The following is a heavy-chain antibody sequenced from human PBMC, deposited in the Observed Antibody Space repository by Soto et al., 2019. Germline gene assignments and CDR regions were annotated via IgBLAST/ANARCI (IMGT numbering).Heavy chain of an antibody. V-gene: IGHV4-59*01. J-gene: IGHJ5*02. CDR1: GGSISSYY. D-gene: IGHD1-7*01. CDR2: IYYSGST. CDR3: ARGRYNWNYRENWFDH. Sequence: SETLSLTCTVSGGSISSYYWSWIRQPPGKGLEWIGYIYYSGSTNYNPSLKSRVTISVDTSKNQFSLKLSSVTAADTAVYYCARGRYNWNYRENWFDHWGQGTLVTVSS.